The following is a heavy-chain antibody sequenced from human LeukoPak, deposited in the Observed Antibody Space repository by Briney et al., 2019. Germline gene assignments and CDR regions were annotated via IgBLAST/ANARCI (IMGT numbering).Heavy chain of an antibody. CDR3: ARDSDDYGGNSDY. V-gene: IGHV1-2*02. J-gene: IGHJ4*02. Sequence: ASVKVSCKASGYTFTGYYMHWVRQAPGQGLEWMGWINPNSGGTNYAQKFQGRVTMTRGTSISTAYMELSRLRSDDTAVYYCARDSDDYGGNSDYWGQGTLVTVPS. D-gene: IGHD4-23*01. CDR1: GYTFTGYY. CDR2: INPNSGGT.